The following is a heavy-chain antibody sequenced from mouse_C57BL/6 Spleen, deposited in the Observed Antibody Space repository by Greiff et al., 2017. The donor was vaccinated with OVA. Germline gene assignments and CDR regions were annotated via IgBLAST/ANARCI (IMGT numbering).Heavy chain of an antibody. CDR2: INPSTGGT. J-gene: IGHJ2*01. CDR1: GYSFTGYY. CDR3: ARSEDYLYYFDY. D-gene: IGHD2-4*01. Sequence: VQLKESGPELVKPGASVKISCKASGYSFTGYYMNWVKQSPEKSLEWIGEINPSTGGTTYNQKFKAKATLTVDKSSSTAYMQLKSLTSEDSAVYYCARSEDYLYYFDYWGQGTTLTVSS. V-gene: IGHV1-42*01.